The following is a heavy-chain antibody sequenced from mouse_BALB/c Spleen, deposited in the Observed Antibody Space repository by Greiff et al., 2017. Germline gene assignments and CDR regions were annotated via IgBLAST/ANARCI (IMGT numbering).Heavy chain of an antibody. CDR1: GFTFSSYA. J-gene: IGHJ1*01. D-gene: IGHD1-1*01. CDR2: ISSGGST. CDR3: ARAGDYVGYWYFDV. Sequence: DVMLVESGGGLVKPGGSLKLSCAASGFTFSSYAMSWVRQTPEKRLEWVASISSGGSTYYPDSVKGRFTISRDNARNILYLQMSSLRSEDTAMYYCARAGDYVGYWYFDVWGAGTTVTVSS. V-gene: IGHV5-6-5*01.